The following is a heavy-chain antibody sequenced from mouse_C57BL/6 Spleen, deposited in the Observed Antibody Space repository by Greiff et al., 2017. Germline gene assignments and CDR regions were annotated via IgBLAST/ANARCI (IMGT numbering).Heavy chain of an antibody. J-gene: IGHJ3*01. Sequence: VQLQQPGAELVKPGASVKLSCKASGYTFTSYWMQWVKQRPGQGLEWIGEIDPSDSYTNYNQKFKGKATLTVDTSSSTAYMQLSSLTSEDSAVYYCARYPDYYGSSYSAWFAYWGQGTLFTVSA. CDR2: IDPSDSYT. D-gene: IGHD1-1*01. CDR1: GYTFTSYW. V-gene: IGHV1-50*01. CDR3: ARYPDYYGSSYSAWFAY.